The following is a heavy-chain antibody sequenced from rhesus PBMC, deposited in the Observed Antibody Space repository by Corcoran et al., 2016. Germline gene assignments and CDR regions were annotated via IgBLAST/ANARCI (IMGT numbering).Heavy chain of an antibody. CDR3: ARDPPGAGTTLGY. Sequence: QVQLQESGPGLVKPSETLSLTCAVSGGSISSGYYYWSWIRQPPGKGLELIGYITYSGSTSYNPSLKSRVTISRDTSKNQVSLKLSSVTAADTAVYYCARDPPGAGTTLGYWGQGVLVTVSS. CDR1: GGSISSGYYY. J-gene: IGHJ4*01. D-gene: IGHD1-20*01. V-gene: IGHV4-122*02. CDR2: ITYSGST.